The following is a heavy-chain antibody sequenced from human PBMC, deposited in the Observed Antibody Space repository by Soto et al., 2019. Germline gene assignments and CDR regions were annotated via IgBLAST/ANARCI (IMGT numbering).Heavy chain of an antibody. Sequence: AASVKVSCKASGYTFTGYYMHWVRQAPGQGLEWMGWINPNSGGTNYAQKFQGRVTMTRDTSISTAYMELSRLRSDDTAVYYCARGERLPLIFGVVTPFDYWGQGTLVTVSS. D-gene: IGHD3-3*01. V-gene: IGHV1-2*02. J-gene: IGHJ4*02. CDR1: GYTFTGYY. CDR3: ARGERLPLIFGVVTPFDY. CDR2: INPNSGGT.